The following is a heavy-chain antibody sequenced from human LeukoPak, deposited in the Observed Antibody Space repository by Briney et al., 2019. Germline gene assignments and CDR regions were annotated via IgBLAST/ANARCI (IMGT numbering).Heavy chain of an antibody. CDR2: IYSSGTT. V-gene: IGHV4-39*01. J-gene: IGHJ3*02. CDR1: GVSISISNHY. CDR3: ARRNYDVLSGYYDAFDI. D-gene: IGHD3-3*01. Sequence: SETLSLTCTVSGVSISISNHYWTWIRQPPGKGLQWVGNIYSSGTTNYNPSLKSRVTISVDTSKNQFSLKLTSVTAADTAVYCCARRNYDVLSGYYDAFDIWDQGTMVTVSS.